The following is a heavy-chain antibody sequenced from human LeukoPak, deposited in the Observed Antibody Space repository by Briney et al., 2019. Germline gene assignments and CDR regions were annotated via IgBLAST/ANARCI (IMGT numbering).Heavy chain of an antibody. CDR1: GGSFSGYY. J-gene: IGHJ4*02. CDR2: INHSGTT. V-gene: IGHV4-34*01. CDR3: ARGGLANYFDY. D-gene: IGHD3/OR15-3a*01. Sequence: SETLSLTCVVYGGSFSGYYWSWIRKPPGKGLEWIGEINHSGTTNYNPSLKSRVTISVDTSKNQFSLKLTSVTAADTPVYYCARGGLANYFDYWGQGTLVPVSS.